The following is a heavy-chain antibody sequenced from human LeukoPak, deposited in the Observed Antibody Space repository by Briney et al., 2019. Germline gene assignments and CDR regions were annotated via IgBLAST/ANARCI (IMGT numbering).Heavy chain of an antibody. Sequence: SGGSLRLSCAVSGFTFDDYAMFWVRQAPGKGLEWVSGISWRSNNIGYADSVKGRFTISRDNAKKSLYLQMNSLRAEDMALYYCAKGSVEYSYGYYMDVWGKGTTVTVSS. J-gene: IGHJ6*03. CDR3: AKGSVEYSYGYYMDV. CDR1: GFTFDDYA. CDR2: ISWRSNNI. D-gene: IGHD5-18*01. V-gene: IGHV3-9*03.